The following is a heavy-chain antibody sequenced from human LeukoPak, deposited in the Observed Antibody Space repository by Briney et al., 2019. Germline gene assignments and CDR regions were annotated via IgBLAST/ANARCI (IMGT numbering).Heavy chain of an antibody. D-gene: IGHD5-18*01. CDR1: GGSISSSGYS. V-gene: IGHV4-39*01. CDR2: IFSSGST. J-gene: IGHJ4*02. CDR3: ARSRGGYRHGLNFFDY. Sequence: SETLSLTCTVSGGSISSSGYSWGWIRQPPGKGLEWIGSIFSSGSTYDNPSLKSRVTTSVDTSKNQFSLRLSSVTATDTAVYYCARSRGGYRHGLNFFDYWGQGTPVTVSS.